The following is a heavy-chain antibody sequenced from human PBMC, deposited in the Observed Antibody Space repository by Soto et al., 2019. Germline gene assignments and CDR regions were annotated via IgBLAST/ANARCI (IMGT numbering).Heavy chain of an antibody. J-gene: IGHJ4*02. CDR2: IYYSGST. D-gene: IGHD6-6*01. Sequence: SETLSLTCTVSGGSISSSSYYWGWIRQPPGKGLEWIGSIYYSGSTYYNPSLKSRVTISVDTSKNQFSLKLSPVTAADTAVYYCARQIAARPTLDYWGQGTLVTVSS. CDR1: GGSISSSSYY. CDR3: ARQIAARPTLDY. V-gene: IGHV4-39*01.